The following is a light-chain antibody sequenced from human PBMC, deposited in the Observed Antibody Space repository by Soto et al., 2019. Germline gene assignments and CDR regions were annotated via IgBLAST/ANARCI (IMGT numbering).Light chain of an antibody. J-gene: IGKJ1*01. CDR1: QSISSY. V-gene: IGKV1-39*01. Sequence: DIQMTQSPSSLSASVGDRVTITCRASQSISSYLNWYQQKTGKAPKLLIYAAYSLQSGVPSRFSGSGSGTDFTLTISSLQTEDFANYYCQQSYSTTTCGQGTKVKIK. CDR2: AAY. CDR3: QQSYSTTT.